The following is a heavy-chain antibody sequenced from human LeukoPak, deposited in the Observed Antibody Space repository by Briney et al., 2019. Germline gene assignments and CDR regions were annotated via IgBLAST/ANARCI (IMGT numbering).Heavy chain of an antibody. CDR1: GFTVSSHY. V-gene: IGHV4-39*01. Sequence: GSLRLSCAASGFTVSSHYLTWVRQAPGKGLEWIGSIYYSGSTYYNPSPKSRVTISVDTSKNQFSLKLSSVTAADTAVYYCARPYYDILTGYYEPFDPWGQGTLVTVSS. CDR2: IYYSGST. J-gene: IGHJ5*02. CDR3: ARPYYDILTGYYEPFDP. D-gene: IGHD3-9*01.